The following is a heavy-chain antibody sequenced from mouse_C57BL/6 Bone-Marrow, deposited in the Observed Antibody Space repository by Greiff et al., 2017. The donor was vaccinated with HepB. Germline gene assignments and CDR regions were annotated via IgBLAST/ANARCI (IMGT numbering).Heavy chain of an antibody. V-gene: IGHV1-18*01. CDR3: ARRTQRGWFAY. Sequence: VQLQQSGPELVKPGASVKIPCKASGYTFTDYNMDWVKQSHGKSLEWIGDINPNNGGTIYNQKFKGKATLTVDKSSSTAYMELRSLTSEDTAVYYCARRTQRGWFAYWGQGTLVTVSA. CDR2: INPNNGGT. CDR1: GYTFTDYN. J-gene: IGHJ3*01.